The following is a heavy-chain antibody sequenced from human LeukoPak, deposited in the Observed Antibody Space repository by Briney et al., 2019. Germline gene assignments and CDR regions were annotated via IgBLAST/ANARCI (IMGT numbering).Heavy chain of an antibody. CDR3: ARVGRFGELVIDY. CDR2: INPNSGGT. V-gene: IGHV1-2*02. J-gene: IGHJ4*02. D-gene: IGHD3-10*01. Sequence: ASVKVSCKASGYTFTGYYMHWVRQAPGQGLEGMGWINPNSGGTNYAQKFQGRVTMTRDTSISTAYMELSRLRSDDTAVYYCARVGRFGELVIDYWGRGTLVTVSS. CDR1: GYTFTGYY.